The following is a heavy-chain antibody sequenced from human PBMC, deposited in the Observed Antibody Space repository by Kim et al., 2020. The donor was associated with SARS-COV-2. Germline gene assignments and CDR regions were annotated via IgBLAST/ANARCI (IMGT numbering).Heavy chain of an antibody. CDR1: GFTFSGYS. J-gene: IGHJ5*02. V-gene: IGHV3-48*02. Sequence: GGSLRLSCAASGFTFSGYSMNWVRQAPGKGLEWISYISSSGSTIYYADSVKGRLTISRDNAKNSLYLQMNSLRDEDTAVYYCARGYGGNSPGQFDPWGQGTLVTVSS. D-gene: IGHD2-15*01. CDR3: ARGYGGNSPGQFDP. CDR2: ISSSGSTI.